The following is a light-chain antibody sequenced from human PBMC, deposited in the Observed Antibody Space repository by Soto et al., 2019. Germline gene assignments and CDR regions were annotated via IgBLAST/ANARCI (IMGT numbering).Light chain of an antibody. CDR2: DAS. J-gene: IGKJ5*01. Sequence: EIELTQSPASLSLSPGERATLTCRASQSISSYLAWYQQKPGQAPRLLIFDASNRPTGIPARFSGSGSGTAFILTISSLVPEDVAVYYCQQRSNWPPTTFGQGTRLEIK. V-gene: IGKV3-11*01. CDR1: QSISSY. CDR3: QQRSNWPPTT.